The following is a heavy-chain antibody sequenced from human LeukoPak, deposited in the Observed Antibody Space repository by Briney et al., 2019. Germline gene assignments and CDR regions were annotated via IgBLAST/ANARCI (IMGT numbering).Heavy chain of an antibody. CDR2: IYCSGST. J-gene: IGHJ6*02. CDR3: ARDYSTIFGVVTNYGMDV. D-gene: IGHD3-3*01. V-gene: IGHV4-31*03. Sequence: SETLSLTCTVSGGSISSGGYYWSWIRQHPGKGLEWIGYIYCSGSTYYNPSLKSRVTISVDTSKNQFSLKLSSVTAADTAVYYCARDYSTIFGVVTNYGMDVWGQGTTVTVSS. CDR1: GGSISSGGYY.